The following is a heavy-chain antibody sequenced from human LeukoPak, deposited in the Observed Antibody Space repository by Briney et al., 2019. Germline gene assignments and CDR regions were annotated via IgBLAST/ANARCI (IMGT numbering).Heavy chain of an antibody. Sequence: PGGSLRLSCAASGFTFSSYAMSWVRQAPGKGLEWVSAISDSGGSTFYADSVKGRFTISRDNSKNTLYLQMNSLRAEDTAVYYCAKDGGIAAAFLYWYFDYWGQGTLVTVSS. D-gene: IGHD6-13*01. J-gene: IGHJ4*02. CDR2: ISDSGGST. V-gene: IGHV3-23*01. CDR1: GFTFSSYA. CDR3: AKDGGIAAAFLYWYFDY.